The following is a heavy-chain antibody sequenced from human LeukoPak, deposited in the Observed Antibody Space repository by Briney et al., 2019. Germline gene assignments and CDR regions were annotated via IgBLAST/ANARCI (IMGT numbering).Heavy chain of an antibody. Sequence: PGRSLRLSCAASGFTFSSYSMNWVRQAPGKGLEWVSSISSSSSYIYYADSVKGRFTISRDNAKNSLYLQMNSLRAEDTAVYYCARKHGVGYYDSSGYSRWGQGTLVTVSS. V-gene: IGHV3-21*01. CDR1: GFTFSSYS. D-gene: IGHD3-22*01. CDR3: ARKHGVGYYDSSGYSR. CDR2: ISSSSSYI. J-gene: IGHJ4*02.